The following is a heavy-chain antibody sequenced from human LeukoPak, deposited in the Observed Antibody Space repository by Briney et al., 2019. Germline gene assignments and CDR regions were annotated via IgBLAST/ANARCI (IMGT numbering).Heavy chain of an antibody. Sequence: RGSLRLSCAASRFTFSNFDTHWVSPGPGKGREWVTFIRFDGSNEYYADSVRGRFTISRDNSRNTLYLQMSSLRPEDTAVYYCARQIGVSIDYWGQGTLVTVSS. V-gene: IGHV3-30*02. CDR3: ARQIGVSIDY. CDR1: RFTFSNFD. D-gene: IGHD5/OR15-5a*01. CDR2: IRFDGSNE. J-gene: IGHJ4*02.